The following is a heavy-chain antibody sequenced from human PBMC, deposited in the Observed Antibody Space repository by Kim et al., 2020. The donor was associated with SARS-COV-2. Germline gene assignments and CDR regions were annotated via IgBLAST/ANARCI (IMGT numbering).Heavy chain of an antibody. V-gene: IGHV4-59*01. J-gene: IGHJ5*02. Sequence: SETLSLTCTVSGGSINDYYWSWIRQPPGKGLEWIGHINYSGNTNYNPSLKSRVTMSVDTSKNQFSLKLSSVTAADTAMYYCARALPPNSGWYYAPWGQGTLVTVSS. CDR1: GGSINDYY. CDR2: INYSGNT. CDR3: ARALPPNSGWYYAP. D-gene: IGHD6-13*01.